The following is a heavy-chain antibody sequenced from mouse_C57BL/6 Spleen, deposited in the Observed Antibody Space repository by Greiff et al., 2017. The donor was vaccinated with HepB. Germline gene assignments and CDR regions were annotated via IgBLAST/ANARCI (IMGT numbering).Heavy chain of an antibody. V-gene: IGHV1-82*01. J-gene: IGHJ4*01. CDR3: ARSRIDYYGSSYNYAMDY. Sequence: VQLQQSGPELVKPGASVKISCKASGYAFSSSWMNWVKQRPGKGLEWIGRIYPGDGDTNYNGKFKGKATLTADKSSSTAYMQLSSLTSEDSAVYFCARSRIDYYGSSYNYAMDYWGQGTSVTVSS. D-gene: IGHD1-1*01. CDR1: GYAFSSSW. CDR2: IYPGDGDT.